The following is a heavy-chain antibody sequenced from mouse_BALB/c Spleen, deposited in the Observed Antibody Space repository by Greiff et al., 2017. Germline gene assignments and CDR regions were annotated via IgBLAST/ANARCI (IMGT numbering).Heavy chain of an antibody. Sequence: VHLVESGPGLVAPSQSLSITCTVSGFSLTSYGVHWVRQPPGKGLEWLGVIWAGGSTNYNSALMSRLSISKDNSKSQVFLKMNSLQTDDTAMYYCARDPTVVGPYAMDYWGQGTSVTVSS. CDR2: IWAGGST. D-gene: IGHD1-1*01. CDR3: ARDPTVVGPYAMDY. CDR1: GFSLTSYG. V-gene: IGHV2-9*02. J-gene: IGHJ4*01.